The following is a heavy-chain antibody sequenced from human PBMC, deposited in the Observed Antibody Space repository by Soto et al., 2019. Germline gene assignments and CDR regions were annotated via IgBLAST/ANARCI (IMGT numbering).Heavy chain of an antibody. J-gene: IGHJ4*02. D-gene: IGHD2-15*01. CDR1: DGSISSGGYY. CDR2: IYYSGST. CDR3: ARELGYCSGGSCGGIDY. V-gene: IGHV4-31*03. Sequence: QVQLQESGPGLVKPSQTLSLTYTVSDGSISSGGYYWSWIRQHPGKGLEWIGYIYYSGSTYYNPSLKIRVTISVDTSKNQFSLKLSSVTAADTAVYYCARELGYCSGGSCGGIDYWGQGTLVTVSS.